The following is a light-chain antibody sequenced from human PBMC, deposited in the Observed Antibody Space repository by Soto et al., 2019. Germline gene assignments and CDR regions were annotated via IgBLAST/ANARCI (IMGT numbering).Light chain of an antibody. CDR3: HQYGYSSWT. CDR2: ATS. V-gene: IGKV3-20*01. Sequence: EIVLTQSPGTLSLSPGERATLSCRASQSVSSNYLAWYQQKPGQAPRLLIYATSSRATGIPDRFSGSGPGTDFTLAISRLEPEDFAVYYCHQYGYSSWTFGQGTKVEIK. J-gene: IGKJ1*01. CDR1: QSVSSNY.